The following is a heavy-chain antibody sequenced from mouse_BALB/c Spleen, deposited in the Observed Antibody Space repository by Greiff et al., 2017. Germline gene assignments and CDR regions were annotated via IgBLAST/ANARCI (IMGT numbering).Heavy chain of an antibody. V-gene: IGHV5-17*02. CDR3: ARYADTGTRDVWYFDV. CDR2: ISSGSSTI. J-gene: IGHJ1*01. Sequence: DVKLVESGGGLVQPGGSRKLSCAASGFTFSSFGMHWVRQAPEKGLEWVAYISSGSSTIYYADTVKGRFTISRDNPKNTLFLQMTSLRSEDTAMYYCARYADTGTRDVWYFDVWGAGTTVTVSS. D-gene: IGHD4-1*01. CDR1: GFTFSSFG.